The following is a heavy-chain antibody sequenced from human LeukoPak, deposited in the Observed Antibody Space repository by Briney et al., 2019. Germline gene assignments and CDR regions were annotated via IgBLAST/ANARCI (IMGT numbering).Heavy chain of an antibody. D-gene: IGHD3-10*01. CDR1: GFTFSSYW. V-gene: IGHV3-7*01. CDR2: IKQDGSEK. CDR3: ASSGARDYFDY. J-gene: IGHJ4*02. Sequence: GGSLRLSCAASGFTFSSYWMSWVRQAPGKGLEWVANIKQDGSEKYYVDSVKGRFTISRDNAKNSLYLQMNSLRAEDTAVYYCASSGARDYFDYWGQGTLVTVSS.